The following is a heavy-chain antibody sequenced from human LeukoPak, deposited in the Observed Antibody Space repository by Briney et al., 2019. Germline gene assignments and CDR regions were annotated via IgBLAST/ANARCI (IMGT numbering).Heavy chain of an antibody. J-gene: IGHJ4*02. CDR1: GFTFSSYV. D-gene: IGHD3-22*01. CDR3: ARASSGSRDY. Sequence: GGSLRLSCVGTGFTFSSYVMSWVRQAPGKGLEWISYMTSSSDMIYYADSVKGRFTVSRDNAKSSLYLQMNSLRAEDTAVYYCARASSGSRDYWGQGTRVTVSS. V-gene: IGHV3-48*03. CDR2: MTSSSDMI.